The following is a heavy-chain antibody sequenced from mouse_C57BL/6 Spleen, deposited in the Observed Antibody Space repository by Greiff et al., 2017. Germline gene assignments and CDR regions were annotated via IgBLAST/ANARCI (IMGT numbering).Heavy chain of an antibody. D-gene: IGHD2-10*01. CDR3: ATYYGNSMDY. Sequence: EVQGVESGGGLVKPGGSLKLSCAASGFTFSDYGMHWVRQAPEKGLEWVAYISSGSSTIYYADTVKGRFTISRDNAKNTLFRQMTSLRSEDTAMYYCATYYGNSMDYWGQGTSVTVSS. CDR1: GFTFSDYG. CDR2: ISSGSSTI. J-gene: IGHJ4*01. V-gene: IGHV5-17*01.